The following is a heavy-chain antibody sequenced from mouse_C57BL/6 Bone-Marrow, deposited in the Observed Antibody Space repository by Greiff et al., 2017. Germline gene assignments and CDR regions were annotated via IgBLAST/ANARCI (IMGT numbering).Heavy chain of an antibody. V-gene: IGHV1-82*01. J-gene: IGHJ3*01. Sequence: QVQLQQSGPELVKPGASVKISCKASGYAFSSSWMNWVKQRPGKGLEWIGRIYPGDGDTNYNGKFKGKATLTADNSSSTAYMQLSSLTSEDSAVYFCALRVAYWGQGTLVTVSA. CDR3: ALRVAY. CDR1: GYAFSSSW. CDR2: IYPGDGDT.